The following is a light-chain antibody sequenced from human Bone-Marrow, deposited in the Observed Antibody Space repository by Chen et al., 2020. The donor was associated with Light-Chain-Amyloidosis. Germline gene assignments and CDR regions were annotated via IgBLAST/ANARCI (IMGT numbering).Light chain of an antibody. CDR2: DAS. J-gene: IGKJ5*01. CDR3: QQRSNWRGVT. CDR1: QSVSSY. V-gene: IGKV3-11*01. Sequence: ELVLTQSPATLSLSPGERATLSCRASQSVSSYLAWYQQKPGQAPRLLIYDASNRATGIPARFSGSGSGTDFTLTISSLEPEDFAVYYCQQRSNWRGVTFGQGIRLEIK.